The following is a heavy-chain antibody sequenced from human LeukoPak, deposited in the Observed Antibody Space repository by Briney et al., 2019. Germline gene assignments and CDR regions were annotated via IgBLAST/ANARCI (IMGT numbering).Heavy chain of an antibody. CDR3: AVSHYYDSMVAAQNFDY. V-gene: IGHV4-30-4*01. CDR1: GGSISSGDYY. D-gene: IGHD3-22*01. CDR2: IYYSGST. J-gene: IGHJ4*02. Sequence: SETLSLTCTVSGGSISSGDYYWSWIRQPPGKGLEWIGYIYYSGSTYYNPSLKSRVTISVDTSKNQFSLKLSSVTAADTAVYYCAVSHYYDSMVAAQNFDYWGQGTLVTVSS.